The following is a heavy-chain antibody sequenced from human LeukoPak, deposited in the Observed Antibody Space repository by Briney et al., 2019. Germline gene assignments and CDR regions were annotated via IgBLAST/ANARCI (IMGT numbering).Heavy chain of an antibody. V-gene: IGHV3-23*01. CDR3: ANAMIVVQGAFDI. CDR1: GSTFSSYA. Sequence: HPGGSLRLSWAASGSTFSSYAMSWVRQAPGKGLEWVSAISGSGGSTYYADSVKGRFTISRDNSKNTLYLQMNSLRAEDTAVYYCANAMIVVQGAFDIWGQGTMVTVSS. CDR2: ISGSGGST. D-gene: IGHD3-22*01. J-gene: IGHJ3*02.